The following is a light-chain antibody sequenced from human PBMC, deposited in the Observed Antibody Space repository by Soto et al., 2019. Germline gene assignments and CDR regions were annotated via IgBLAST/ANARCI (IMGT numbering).Light chain of an antibody. J-gene: IGKJ4*01. CDR1: QSIKTY. CDR3: QQSYSIFT. Sequence: DIQMTQSPSSLSASVGDRVTITCRTSQSIKTYLNWFQQKPGEAPKLLIFAASSLQSGVPSRFSGSGSGTDFTLTISSLQPEDFAIYYCQQSYSIFTFGGGTKVEIK. V-gene: IGKV1-39*01. CDR2: AAS.